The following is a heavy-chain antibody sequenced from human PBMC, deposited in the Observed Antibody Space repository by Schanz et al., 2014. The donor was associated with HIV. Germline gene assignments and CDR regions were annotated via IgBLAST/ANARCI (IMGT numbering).Heavy chain of an antibody. V-gene: IGHV1-69*01. CDR1: GGTSSIYA. CDR3: ARGDLSGDYEGEVDYYYLMDV. D-gene: IGHD4-17*01. CDR2: IIPIYGAA. Sequence: QVQLVQSGAEVKKPGSSVKVACKASGGTSSIYAISWVRQAPGQGLEWMGGIIPIYGAAHYAQKLQGRVSINADDATNTAYLELSRLSSDDTAVYYCARGDLSGDYEGEVDYYYLMDVWGQGTTVSVSS. J-gene: IGHJ6*02.